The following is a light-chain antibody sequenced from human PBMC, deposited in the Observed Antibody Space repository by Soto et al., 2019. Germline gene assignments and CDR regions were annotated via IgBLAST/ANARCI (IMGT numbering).Light chain of an antibody. CDR1: QSVSSSY. Sequence: EIVLTQYPGTLSLSPGERATLSCMASQSVSSSYLAWYQQKPGQAPRLLIHGASARATGIPDRFSGSGSGTDFTLTISRLEPEDFAVYYCQQYGSSPLFTFGPGAKVDI. V-gene: IGKV3-20*01. CDR2: GAS. J-gene: IGKJ3*01. CDR3: QQYGSSPLFT.